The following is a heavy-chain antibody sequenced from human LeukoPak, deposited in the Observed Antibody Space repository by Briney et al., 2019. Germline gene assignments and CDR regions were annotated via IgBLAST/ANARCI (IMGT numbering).Heavy chain of an antibody. CDR3: ARERVVGDIVVVPAAWWFDP. CDR2: IYYSGST. J-gene: IGHJ5*02. D-gene: IGHD2-2*01. CDR1: GGSISSYY. V-gene: IGHV4-59*12. Sequence: SETLSLTCTVSGGSISSYYWSWIRQPPGKGLEWIGYIYYSGSTNYNPSLKSRVTISVDTSKNQFSLKLSSVTSADTAVYYCARERVVGDIVVVPAAWWFDPWGQGTLVTVSS.